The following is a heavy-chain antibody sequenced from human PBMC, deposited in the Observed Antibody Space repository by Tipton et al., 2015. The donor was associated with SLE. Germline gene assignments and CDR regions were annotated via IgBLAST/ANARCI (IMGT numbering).Heavy chain of an antibody. CDR1: GYTFTSYG. CDR2: ISAYNGNT. V-gene: IGHV1-18*01. CDR3: ARDRLTIFGVVTLYGMDV. J-gene: IGHJ6*02. Sequence: QSGAEVKKPGASVKVSCKASGYTFTSYGISWVRQAPGQGLEWMGWISAYNGNTNYAQKLQGRVTMTTDTSTSTAYMELRSLRSDDAAVYYCARDRLTIFGVVTLYGMDVWGQGTTVTVSS. D-gene: IGHD3-3*01.